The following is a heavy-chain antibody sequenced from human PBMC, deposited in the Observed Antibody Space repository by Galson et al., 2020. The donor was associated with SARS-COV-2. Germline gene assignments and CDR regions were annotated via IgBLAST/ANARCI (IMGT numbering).Heavy chain of an antibody. D-gene: IGHD3-10*01. Sequence: ASVKVSCKASGYTFTSYDINWVRQATGQGLEWMGWMNPDSGNTGYAQKFQGRVTMTRDTSISTAYMELSSLTSEDTAVYYCVRSMVRGVQGPWGQGTMVTVSS. V-gene: IGHV1-8*01. CDR3: VRSMVRGVQGP. CDR1: GYTFTSYD. J-gene: IGHJ3*01. CDR2: MNPDSGNT.